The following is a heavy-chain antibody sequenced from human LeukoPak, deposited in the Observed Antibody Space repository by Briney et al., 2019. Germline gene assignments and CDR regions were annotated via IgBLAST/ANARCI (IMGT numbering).Heavy chain of an antibody. CDR1: GFTFSSYE. V-gene: IGHV3-23*01. Sequence: PGGSLRLSCAASGFTFSSYEMYWVRQAPGKGLEWVSGIFGSGGSAHYADSVKGRFTISRDNSQNTVYLQMNSLRAEDTAVYYCGKTTTGYSSGRNPAWPVDYWGQGTLVTVSS. J-gene: IGHJ4*02. CDR2: IFGSGGSA. CDR3: GKTTTGYSSGRNPAWPVDY. D-gene: IGHD6-19*01.